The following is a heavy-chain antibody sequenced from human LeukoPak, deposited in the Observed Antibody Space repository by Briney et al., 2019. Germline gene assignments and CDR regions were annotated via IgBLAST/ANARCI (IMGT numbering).Heavy chain of an antibody. D-gene: IGHD3-3*01. J-gene: IGHJ5*02. Sequence: SETLSVTCTVSGASISSHYWSWIRQPPGKGLEWIGYIFHTGSTNYNPSFKSRVTISVDKSKNQFSLKLNSVTAADTAVYFCARSIRFPGSFDPWGQTTLLTVSS. CDR2: IFHTGST. V-gene: IGHV4-59*11. CDR3: ARSIRFPGSFDP. CDR1: GASISSHY.